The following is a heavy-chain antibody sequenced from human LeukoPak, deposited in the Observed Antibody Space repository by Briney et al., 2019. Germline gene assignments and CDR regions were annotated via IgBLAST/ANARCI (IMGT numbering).Heavy chain of an antibody. CDR1: GFTFSNVW. J-gene: IGHJ4*02. CDR3: AKDRGIISDY. D-gene: IGHD3-10*01. V-gene: IGHV3-15*01. Sequence: PGGSLRLSCAASGFTFSNVWMSWVRQAPGKGLEWVGRIKSKTDGGTTDYAAPVKGRFTISRDDSKNMLYLQMNSLRVEDTAVYYCAKDRGIISDYWGQGTLVAVSS. CDR2: IKSKTDGGTT.